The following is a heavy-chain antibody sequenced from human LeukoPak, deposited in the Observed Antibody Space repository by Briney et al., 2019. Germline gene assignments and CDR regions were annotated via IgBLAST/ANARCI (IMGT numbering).Heavy chain of an antibody. CDR1: GGTFSSYA. CDR2: IIPILGIA. D-gene: IGHD3-3*01. V-gene: IGHV1-69*04. CDR3: ARGYYDFWSGLAKTYWFDP. Sequence: SVKVSCKASGGTFSSYAISWVRQAPGQGLEWMGRIIPILGIANYAQKFQGRVTTTADKSTSTAYMELSSLRSEDTAVYYCARGYYDFWSGLAKTYWFDPWGQGTLVTVSS. J-gene: IGHJ5*02.